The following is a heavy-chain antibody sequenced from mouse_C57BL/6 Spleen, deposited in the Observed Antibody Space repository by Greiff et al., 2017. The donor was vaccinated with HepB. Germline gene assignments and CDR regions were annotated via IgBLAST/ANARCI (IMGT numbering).Heavy chain of an antibody. J-gene: IGHJ3*01. CDR3: TTDLDGSRRAY. D-gene: IGHD1-1*01. CDR2: IDPEDGDT. CDR1: GFNIKDYY. V-gene: IGHV14-1*01. Sequence: EVQLQQSGAELVRPGASVKLSCTASGFNIKDYYMHWVKQRPEQGLEWIGRIDPEDGDTESAPKFQGKATMTADTSSNTAYLQLSSLSSEDAAVYYCTTDLDGSRRAYWGQGTLVTVAA.